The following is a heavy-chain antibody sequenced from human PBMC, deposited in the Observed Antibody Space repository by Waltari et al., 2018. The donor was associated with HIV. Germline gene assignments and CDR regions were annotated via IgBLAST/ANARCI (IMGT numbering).Heavy chain of an antibody. D-gene: IGHD3-10*01. V-gene: IGHV3-23*01. Sequence: EVQLLESGGGLVQPGGSLRLSCAASGFSFSNYGMSWVRRAPGRGLELFSSIGGIGPTIYYSDSVKGRFTISRDNSRNILYLQMNSLRAEDTALYFCAKLNTGSEDWGQGTLVTVSS. J-gene: IGHJ4*02. CDR1: GFSFSNYG. CDR3: AKLNTGSED. CDR2: IGGIGPTI.